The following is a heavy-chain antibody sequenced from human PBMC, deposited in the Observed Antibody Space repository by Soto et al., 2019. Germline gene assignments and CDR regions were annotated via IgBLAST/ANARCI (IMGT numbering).Heavy chain of an antibody. J-gene: IGHJ5*02. CDR3: ASNIAAAGHNWFDP. D-gene: IGHD6-13*01. CDR2: IIPIFGTA. Sequence: QVQLVQSGAEVKKPGSSVKVSCKASGGTFSSYAISWVRQAPGQGLEWMGGIIPIFGTANYAQKFQGRVTITADESTSTAYMELSSLRSENTAVYNCASNIAAAGHNWFDPWGQGTLVTVSS. V-gene: IGHV1-69*12. CDR1: GGTFSSYA.